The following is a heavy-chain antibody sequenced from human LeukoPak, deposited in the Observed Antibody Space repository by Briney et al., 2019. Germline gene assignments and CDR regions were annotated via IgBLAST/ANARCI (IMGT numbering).Heavy chain of an antibody. CDR1: GYTFTSYY. CDR3: ARGDGVPAASGYFDY. CDR2: INPSGGST. Sequence: ASVKVSCKASGYTFTSYYMHWVRQAPGQGLEWMGIINPSGGSTSYAQKFQGRVTISVDTSKNQFSLKLSSVTAADTAVYYCARGDGVPAASGYFDYWGQGTLVTVSS. D-gene: IGHD2-2*01. V-gene: IGHV1-46*01. J-gene: IGHJ4*02.